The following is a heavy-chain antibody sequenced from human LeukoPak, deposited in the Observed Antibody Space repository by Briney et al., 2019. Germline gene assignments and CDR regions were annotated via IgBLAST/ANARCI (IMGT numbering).Heavy chain of an antibody. J-gene: IGHJ4*02. Sequence: GGSLRLSCAASGFSFGDYSVNWVRQAPGKGLEWVSSISSSSLYIYYADSVKGRFTISRDNAKNSLYLQVDSLRAEDTAVYYCARARGGFWSGSDYWGQGTLVTVSS. CDR3: ARARGGFWSGSDY. CDR1: GFSFGDYS. CDR2: ISSSSLYI. D-gene: IGHD3-3*01. V-gene: IGHV3-21*01.